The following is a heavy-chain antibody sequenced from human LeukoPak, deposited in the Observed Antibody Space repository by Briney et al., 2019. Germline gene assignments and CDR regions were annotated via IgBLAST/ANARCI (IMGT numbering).Heavy chain of an antibody. D-gene: IGHD3-3*01. CDR3: VKRAMAGVLERRTYYFDY. V-gene: IGHV3-23*01. Sequence: PGGSLRLSCEAPGFAVSDNYMSWVRQAPGKGLEWLSIISGSGLNAYYADSVKGRFTISRDNSKSTLFLQMNSLRAEDTALYYCVKRAMAGVLERRTYYFDYWGQGSLVTVSP. CDR1: GFAVSDNY. J-gene: IGHJ4*02. CDR2: ISGSGLNA.